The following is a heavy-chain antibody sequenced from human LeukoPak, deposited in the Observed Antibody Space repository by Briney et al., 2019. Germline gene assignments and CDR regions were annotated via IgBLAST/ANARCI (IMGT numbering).Heavy chain of an antibody. D-gene: IGHD4-17*01. V-gene: IGHV4-34*01. CDR3: ARLPYGDYAGVQKDAFDI. CDR1: GGSFSGYY. CDR2: INHSGST. Sequence: SETLSLTCAVYGGSFSGYYWSWIRQPPGKGLEWIGKINHSGSTNYNPSLKSRVTISVDTSKNQFSLKLSSVTAADTAVYYCARLPYGDYAGVQKDAFDIWGQGTMVTVSS. J-gene: IGHJ3*02.